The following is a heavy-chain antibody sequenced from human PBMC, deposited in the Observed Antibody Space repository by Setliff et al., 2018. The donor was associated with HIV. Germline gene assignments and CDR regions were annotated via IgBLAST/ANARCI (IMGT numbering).Heavy chain of an antibody. CDR1: GFTFGDYA. CDR2: IRSKAYGGTT. CDR3: TRDPGKGYYFDY. V-gene: IGHV3-49*04. J-gene: IGHJ4*02. Sequence: LRLSCTASGFTFGDYAMRWVRQTPGKGLEWVGCIRSKAYGGTTEYAASVKGRFTISRDDSKYIAYLQMNSLKTEDTAVYYCTRDPGKGYYFDYWGQGTLVTVSS. D-gene: IGHD1-26*01.